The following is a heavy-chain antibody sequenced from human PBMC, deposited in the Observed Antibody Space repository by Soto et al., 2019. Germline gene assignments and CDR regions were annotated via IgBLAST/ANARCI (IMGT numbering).Heavy chain of an antibody. D-gene: IGHD1-1*01. J-gene: IGHJ3*01. Sequence: GGALRLSCVASGFTFSSYEMNWVRQAPGKGLEWVSYISSSGGTIYYADSMRGRITISRDNAQNSLYLQMNSLTADDTAVYYCARSQTTRGFDVWGQGTVVIVSS. CDR1: GFTFSSYE. CDR3: ARSQTTRGFDV. CDR2: ISSSGGTI. V-gene: IGHV3-48*03.